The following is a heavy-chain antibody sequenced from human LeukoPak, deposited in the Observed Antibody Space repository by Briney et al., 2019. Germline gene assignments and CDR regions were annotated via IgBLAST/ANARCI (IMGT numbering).Heavy chain of an antibody. CDR1: GGSISSYY. CDR2: IYYSGST. V-gene: IGHV4-59*08. Sequence: SETLSLTCTVSGGSISSYYWSWIRQPPGKGLEWIAYIYYSGSTNYNPSLKSRVTISVDTSKNQFSLKLSSVIAADTAVYYCARVNGYCSSTSCYTNWFDPWGQGTLVTVSS. CDR3: ARVNGYCSSTSCYTNWFDP. D-gene: IGHD2-2*03. J-gene: IGHJ5*02.